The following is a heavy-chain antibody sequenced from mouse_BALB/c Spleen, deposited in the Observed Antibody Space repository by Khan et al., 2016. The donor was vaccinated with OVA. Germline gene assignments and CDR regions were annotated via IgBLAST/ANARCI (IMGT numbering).Heavy chain of an antibody. CDR3: AGALYYSYGYSLDC. CDR2: ISSTGGT. J-gene: IGHJ4*01. V-gene: IGHV3-2*02. D-gene: IGHD2-14*01. Sequence: EVQLQESGPGLVKPSQSLSLTCTVTGYSITSDYAWNWIRQLPGNKLEWMGYISSTGGTSYNPYLKSRISITRDTSKNQFFLQLKSVTAEDTATFYCAGALYYSYGYSLDCGGRGTLVTVAS. CDR1: GYSITSDYA.